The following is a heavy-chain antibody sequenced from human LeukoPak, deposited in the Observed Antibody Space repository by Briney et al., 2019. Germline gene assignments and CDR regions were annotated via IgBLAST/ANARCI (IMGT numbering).Heavy chain of an antibody. CDR2: FDPGRSET. CDR1: GYTLIRSD. Sequence: ASVKVSCKVSGYTLIRSDIHGVRQAPGKGHEWMGGFDPGRSETVYSQKFQGRLTLTQDTSIDTAYMELTSLRSEDTAVIFCATRQHYYDHDDSWGQGTLVTVSS. J-gene: IGHJ1*01. V-gene: IGHV1-24*01. CDR3: ATRQHYYDHDDS. D-gene: IGHD3-22*01.